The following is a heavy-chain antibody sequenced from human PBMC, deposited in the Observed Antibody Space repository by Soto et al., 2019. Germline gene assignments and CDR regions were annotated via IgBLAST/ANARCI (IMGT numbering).Heavy chain of an antibody. CDR3: AKDIRSSTSWKNYYYYGMDV. V-gene: IGHV3-43D*04. J-gene: IGHJ6*02. Sequence: GGSLRLSCAASGFTFDDYAMHWVRQAPGKGLEWVSLISWDGGSTYYADSVKGRFTISRDNSKNSLYLQMNSLRAEDTALYYCAKDIRSSTSWKNYYYYGMDVWGQGTTVTVSS. CDR1: GFTFDDYA. D-gene: IGHD2-2*01. CDR2: ISWDGGST.